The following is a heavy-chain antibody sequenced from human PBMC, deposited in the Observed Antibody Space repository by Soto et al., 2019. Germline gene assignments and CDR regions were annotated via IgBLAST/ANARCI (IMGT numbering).Heavy chain of an antibody. J-gene: IGHJ4*02. CDR2: IYYSGST. CDR3: ARNYGPGYTFDY. D-gene: IGHD3-10*01. V-gene: IGHV4-59*08. Sequence: SETLSLTCTVSGGSISSYYWSWIRQPPGKGLEWIGYIYYSGSTNYNPSLKSRVTISVDTSKNQFSLKLSSVTAADTAVYYCARNYGPGYTFDYWGQATLVTVSS. CDR1: GGSISSYY.